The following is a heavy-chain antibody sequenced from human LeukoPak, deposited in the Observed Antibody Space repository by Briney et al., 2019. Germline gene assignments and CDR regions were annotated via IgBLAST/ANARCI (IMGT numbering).Heavy chain of an antibody. CDR2: IRSKANSYAT. CDR3: TRHFGDIAIFPADYYGSGSPLRFDY. V-gene: IGHV3-73*01. Sequence: PGGSLRLSCAASGFTFSGSAMHWLRQAPGKGLEGVGRIRSKANSYATAYAASVKGRFTIPRDDSKNTAYLQMNSLKTEDTAVYYCTRHFGDIAIFPADYYGSGSPLRFDYWGQGTLVTVSS. CDR1: GFTFSGSA. J-gene: IGHJ4*02. D-gene: IGHD3-10*01.